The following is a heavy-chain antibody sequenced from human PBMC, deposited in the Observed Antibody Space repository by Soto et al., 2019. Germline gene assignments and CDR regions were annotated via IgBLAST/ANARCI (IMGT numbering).Heavy chain of an antibody. D-gene: IGHD4-17*01. CDR2: IKNKAEGGTT. CDR3: TTDPGDYEDF. CDR1: GITFTNAW. J-gene: IGHJ4*02. V-gene: IGHV3-15*01. Sequence: EVQLVESGGDLVKPGGCLRLSCAASGITFTNAWMSWVRQAPRKGLEWVGSIKNKAEGGTTEYAAIVKGRFTISRDDSKDTVYLQMNSVETEDTAVYYCTTDPGDYEDFWGQGSLVTVSS.